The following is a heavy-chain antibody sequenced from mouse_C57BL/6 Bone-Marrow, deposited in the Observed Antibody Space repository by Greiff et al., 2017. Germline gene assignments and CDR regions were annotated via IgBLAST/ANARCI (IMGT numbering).Heavy chain of an antibody. CDR2: IYPGNGDT. CDR3: ARDYDYDGWFAY. D-gene: IGHD2-4*01. CDR1: GYTFTSYN. V-gene: IGHV1-12*01. J-gene: IGHJ3*01. Sequence: QVQLKESGAELVRPGASVKMSCKASGYTFTSYNMHWVKQTPRQGLEWIGAIYPGNGDTSYNQKFKGKATLTVDKSSSTAYMQLSSLTSEDSAVYLWARDYDYDGWFAYWGQGTLVTVSA.